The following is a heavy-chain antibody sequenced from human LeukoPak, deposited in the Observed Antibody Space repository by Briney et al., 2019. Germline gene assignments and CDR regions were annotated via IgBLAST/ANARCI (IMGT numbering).Heavy chain of an antibody. D-gene: IGHD6-13*01. Sequence: ASVKVSCKAFGGTFSSHSISWVRQAPGQGLEWMGGIIPIFGTANYAQKFQGRVTITADESTSTAYMELSSLRSEDTAVYYCARKYSSSWYSTWFDPWGQGTLVTVSS. CDR3: ARKYSSSWYSTWFDP. CDR2: IIPIFGTA. CDR1: GGTFSSHS. V-gene: IGHV1-69*13. J-gene: IGHJ5*02.